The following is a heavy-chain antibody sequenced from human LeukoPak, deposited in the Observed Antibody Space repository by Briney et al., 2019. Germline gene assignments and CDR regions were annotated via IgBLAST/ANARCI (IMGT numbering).Heavy chain of an antibody. CDR2: IGAYNGNT. D-gene: IGHD3-22*01. V-gene: IGHV1-18*04. CDR3: AREYRAMYYYDSSGYYQDY. CDR1: GYTFTDHY. Sequence: ASVKVSCKASGYTFTDHYMHWVRQAPGQGLEWMGWIGAYNGNTNYAQKLQGRVTMTTDTSTSTAYMELRSLRSDDTAVYYCAREYRAMYYYDSSGYYQDYWGQGTLVTVSS. J-gene: IGHJ4*02.